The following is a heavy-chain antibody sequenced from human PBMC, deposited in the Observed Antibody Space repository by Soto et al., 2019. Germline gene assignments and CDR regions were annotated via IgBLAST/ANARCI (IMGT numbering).Heavy chain of an antibody. J-gene: IGHJ4*02. CDR3: ATIVGANDY. D-gene: IGHD1-26*01. V-gene: IGHV4-4*07. Sequence: PSETLSLTCTVSRASIYTYSWTWIRQPAGKGLQWIGHIYSSGSANYSPSLKSRVSMSVDSSKNRISLKLTSVTAADTAVYYCATIVGANDYWGQGTLVTVSS. CDR2: IYSSGSA. CDR1: RASIYTYS.